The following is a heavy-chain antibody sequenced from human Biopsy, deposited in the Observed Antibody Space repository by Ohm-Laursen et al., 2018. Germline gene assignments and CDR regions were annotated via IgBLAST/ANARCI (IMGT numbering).Heavy chain of an antibody. CDR1: GYSISSGYY. J-gene: IGHJ4*02. CDR3: ARGQALKSFDY. Sequence: GTLSLTCAVSGYSISSGYYWGWIRQPPGKGLEWIGSIYHSGSTYYNPSLKSRVTISVDTSKNQFSLKLSSATAADTAGYYCARGQALKSFDYWGQGTLVTVSS. V-gene: IGHV4-38-2*01. CDR2: IYHSGST.